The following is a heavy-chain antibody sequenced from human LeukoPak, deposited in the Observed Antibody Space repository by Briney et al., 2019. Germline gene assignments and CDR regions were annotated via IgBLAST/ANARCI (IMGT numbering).Heavy chain of an antibody. J-gene: IGHJ4*02. CDR2: ISGSGGST. CDR3: AKGSCSGGSCYPDY. D-gene: IGHD2-15*01. V-gene: IGHV3-23*01. Sequence: PGGFLRLSCAASGFTFSSYAMSWVRQAPGKGLEWVSAISGSGGSTYYADSVKGRFTISRDNSKNTLYLQMNSLRAEDTAVYYCAKGSCSGGSCYPDYWGQGTLVTVAS. CDR1: GFTFSSYA.